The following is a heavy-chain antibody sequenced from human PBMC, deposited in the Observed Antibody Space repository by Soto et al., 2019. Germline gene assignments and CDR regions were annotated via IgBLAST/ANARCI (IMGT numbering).Heavy chain of an antibody. CDR1: GFTFSSYA. V-gene: IGHV3-30-3*01. CDR2: ISYDGSNK. J-gene: IGHJ4*02. CDR3: ARESDY. Sequence: QVQLVESGGGVVQPGRSLRLSCAASGFTFSSYAMHWVRQAPGKGLEWVAVISYDGSNKYYADSMKGRFTISRDNSKNTLYLQMNSLRAEDTAVYYCARESDYWGQGTLVTVSS.